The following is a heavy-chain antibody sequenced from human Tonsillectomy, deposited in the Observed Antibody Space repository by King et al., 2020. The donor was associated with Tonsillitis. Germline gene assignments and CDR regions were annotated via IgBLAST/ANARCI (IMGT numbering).Heavy chain of an antibody. V-gene: IGHV3-30*03. CDR2: ISYDGSNK. D-gene: IGHD1-26*01. CDR3: TGERGGYYVWEHYFDY. CDR1: GFTFSSYG. Sequence: VQLVESGGGVVQPGRSLRLSCAASGFTFSSYGMHWVRQAPGKGLEWVAVISYDGSNKYYADSVKGRVTISRDNSKNTMYLQMNSLRAEDTAVYYCTGERGGYYVWEHYFDYGGQGTLVTVSS. J-gene: IGHJ4*02.